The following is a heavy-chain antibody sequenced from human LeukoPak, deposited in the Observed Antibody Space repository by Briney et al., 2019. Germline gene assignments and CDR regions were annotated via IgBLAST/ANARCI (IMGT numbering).Heavy chain of an antibody. Sequence: GGSLRLSCTASGFTLSVYGIHWVRQAPGTGLEWVAVIWYDGNSKYYADSVKGRFTISRDNSKNTLYLQMNSLRVEDTALYYCARDRCSGDSCYYFDYWGQGTLVTVSS. CDR3: ARDRCSGDSCYYFDY. J-gene: IGHJ4*02. V-gene: IGHV3-33*01. CDR2: IWYDGNSK. D-gene: IGHD2-15*01. CDR1: GFTLSVYG.